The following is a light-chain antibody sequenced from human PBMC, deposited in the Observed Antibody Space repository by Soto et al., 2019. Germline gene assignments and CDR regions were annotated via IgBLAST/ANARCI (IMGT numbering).Light chain of an antibody. CDR3: NSYTGASTYV. Sequence: QSALTQPASVSGSPGQSITISCTGTGSDIGSYNYVSWYQHHPGKVPKFIIYDVTNRPSGVSDRFSGSKSGNTASLTISGLRAEEEADYYGNSYTGASTYVFGTGTKVTVL. CDR1: GSDIGSYNY. CDR2: DVT. V-gene: IGLV2-14*03. J-gene: IGLJ1*01.